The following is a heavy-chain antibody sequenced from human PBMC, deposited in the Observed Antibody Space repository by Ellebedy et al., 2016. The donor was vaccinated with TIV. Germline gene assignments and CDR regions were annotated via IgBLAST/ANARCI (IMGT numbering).Heavy chain of an antibody. CDR3: ASGRDSSGYTSGAYYFDY. CDR2: ISYDGSNK. V-gene: IGHV3-30*03. J-gene: IGHJ4*02. Sequence: GESLKISCAASGFTFSSCGMHWVRQAPGKGLEWVAVISYDGSNKYYADSVKGRFTISRDNSKNTLYLQMNSLRAEDTAVYYCASGRDSSGYTSGAYYFDYWGQGTLVTVSS. CDR1: GFTFSSCG. D-gene: IGHD3-22*01.